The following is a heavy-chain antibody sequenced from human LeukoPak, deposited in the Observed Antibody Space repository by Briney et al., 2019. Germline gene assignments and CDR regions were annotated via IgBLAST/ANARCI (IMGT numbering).Heavy chain of an antibody. CDR3: ARVRLSYGSGSNTDSF. CDR2: ISSSGSTI. V-gene: IGHV3-11*01. Sequence: GGSLRLSCAASGFTFSDYYMSWIRQAPGKGLEWVSYISSSGSTIYYADSVKGRFTISRDNAKNSLYLQMNSLRAEDTAVYYWARVRLSYGSGSNTDSFWGQETLVTVSS. J-gene: IGHJ4*02. CDR1: GFTFSDYY. D-gene: IGHD3-10*01.